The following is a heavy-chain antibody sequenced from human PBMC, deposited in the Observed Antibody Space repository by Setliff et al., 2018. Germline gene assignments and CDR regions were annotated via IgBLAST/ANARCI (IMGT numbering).Heavy chain of an antibody. V-gene: IGHV1-69*13. CDR2: IIPMFETP. CDR3: ARSPAFDY. J-gene: IGHJ4*02. CDR1: GGSFTSNS. D-gene: IGHD2-15*01. Sequence: GASVKVSCKASGGSFTSNSITWVRQAPGQGLEWLGEIIPMFETPNYAHRFQGRVTITADESTTTAYMELSSLRSDDTAVYYCARSPAFDYWGQGTLVTVSS.